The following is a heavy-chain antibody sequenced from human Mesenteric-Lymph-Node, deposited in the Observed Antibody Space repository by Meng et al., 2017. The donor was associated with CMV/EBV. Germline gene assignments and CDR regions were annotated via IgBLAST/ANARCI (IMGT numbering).Heavy chain of an antibody. CDR1: GHTFNYYD. D-gene: IGHD2-21*01. CDR2: MNVNSGNT. V-gene: IGHV1-8*02. J-gene: IGHJ5*02. Sequence: ASVKVSCKASGHTFNYYDINWVRQATGQDLEWMGWMNVNSGNTGYAQKFQGRVTLTTDTSTRTAYMELRSLRSDDTAMYYCAKDDSTYCGGDCSFGWFDPWGQGTLVTVSS. CDR3: AKDDSTYCGGDCSFGWFDP.